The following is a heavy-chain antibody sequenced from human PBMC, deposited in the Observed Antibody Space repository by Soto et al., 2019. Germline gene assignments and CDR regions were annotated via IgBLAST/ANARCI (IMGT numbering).Heavy chain of an antibody. CDR3: ARNSDHRLVRGWLDP. Sequence: QGQLHESGGGVVQPGRSLRLSCAASGLTFSTSAMHWVRQAPGKGLEWVAMISHDGSHEYYGDSVKGRFSVSRDNSHNVLHLQINSLRIEYTAVYGCARNSDHRLVRGWLDPWGQGTLVTVSS. J-gene: IGHJ5*02. V-gene: IGHV3-30-3*01. CDR1: GLTFSTSA. D-gene: IGHD3-10*01. CDR2: ISHDGSHE.